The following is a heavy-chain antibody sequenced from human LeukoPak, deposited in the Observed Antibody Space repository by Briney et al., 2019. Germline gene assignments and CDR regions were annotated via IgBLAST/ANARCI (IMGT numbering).Heavy chain of an antibody. Sequence: GGSLRLSCAASGFTFSNAWMSWVRQAPGKELEGVGRIKSKAAGGTTDYAAPVQGRFTISRDDSKNTLSLQMNRLKTEDTAVYYCTTDILYSSGWYPLWAFDIWGQGTMVTVSS. CDR1: GFTFSNAW. J-gene: IGHJ3*02. CDR3: TTDILYSSGWYPLWAFDI. V-gene: IGHV3-15*01. D-gene: IGHD6-19*01. CDR2: IKSKAAGGTT.